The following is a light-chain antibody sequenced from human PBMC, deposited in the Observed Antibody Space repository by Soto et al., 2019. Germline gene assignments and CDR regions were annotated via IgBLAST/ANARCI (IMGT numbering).Light chain of an antibody. CDR3: QQYGSSPPWT. J-gene: IGKJ1*01. CDR1: QSVSSSY. Sequence: EIVLTQSPGTLSLSPGERATLSCRASQSVSSSYLAWYQQKPGQAPRLLIYGASSRATGIPDRFSGSGSGTDFTLTISRLEPADFAVYYCQQYGSSPPWTFGQGTNVDIK. CDR2: GAS. V-gene: IGKV3-20*01.